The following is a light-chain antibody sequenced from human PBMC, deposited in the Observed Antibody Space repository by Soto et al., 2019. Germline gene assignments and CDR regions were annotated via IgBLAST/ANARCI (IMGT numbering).Light chain of an antibody. Sequence: ILMTPSTATLSVSPGERATLSCMASQSVSTNLAWYQQKPGQAPRLLIYGASTRATGIPARFSGSGSGTDFTLTISSLQSEDFAVYYCQQYNNWPRTFGQGTKVDIK. CDR3: QQYNNWPRT. J-gene: IGKJ1*01. CDR1: QSVSTN. V-gene: IGKV3-15*01. CDR2: GAS.